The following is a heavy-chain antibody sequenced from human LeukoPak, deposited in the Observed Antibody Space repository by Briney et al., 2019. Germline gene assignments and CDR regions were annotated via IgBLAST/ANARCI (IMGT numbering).Heavy chain of an antibody. D-gene: IGHD2-15*01. J-gene: IGHJ4*02. V-gene: IGHV4-39*07. CDR2: IYYSGST. CDR3: ARSDCSGGSCYFAGAYYFDY. Sequence: SETLSLTCTVSGGSISSSSYYWGWIRQPPGKGLEWIGSIYYSGSTYYNPSLKSRVTISVDTSKNQFSLKLSSVTAADTAVYYCARSDCSGGSCYFAGAYYFDYWGQGTLVTVSS. CDR1: GGSISSSSYY.